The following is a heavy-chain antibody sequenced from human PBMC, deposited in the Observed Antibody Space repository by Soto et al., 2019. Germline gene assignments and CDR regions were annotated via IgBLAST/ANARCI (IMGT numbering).Heavy chain of an antibody. D-gene: IGHD6-13*01. CDR2: INHSGST. CDR3: ARVRIRSAAGIKYFDY. Sequence: SETLSLTCAVYGGSFSGYYWSWIRQPPGKGLEWIGEINHSGSTNYNPSLKSRVTISVDTSKNQFSLKLSSVTAADTAVYYCARVRIRSAAGIKYFDYWGQGTLVTVPQ. CDR1: GGSFSGYY. J-gene: IGHJ4*02. V-gene: IGHV4-34*01.